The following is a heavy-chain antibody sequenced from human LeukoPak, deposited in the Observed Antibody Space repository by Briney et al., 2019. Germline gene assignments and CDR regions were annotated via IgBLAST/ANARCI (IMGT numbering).Heavy chain of an antibody. V-gene: IGHV1-69*04. Sequence: SVKVSCKASGGTFSSYTISWVRQAPGQGLEWMGRIIPILGVANYAQKFQGRVTITADKSTSTAYMELSSLRSEDTAVYYCAREDFWSGYNYWGQGTLVTVSP. D-gene: IGHD3-3*01. CDR1: GGTFSSYT. J-gene: IGHJ4*02. CDR2: IIPILGVA. CDR3: AREDFWSGYNY.